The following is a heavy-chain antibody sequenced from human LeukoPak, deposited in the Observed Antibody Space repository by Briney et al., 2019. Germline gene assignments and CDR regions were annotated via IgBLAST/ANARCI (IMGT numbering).Heavy chain of an antibody. D-gene: IGHD6-13*01. V-gene: IGHV1-18*01. Sequence: VASVKVSCKASGYTFSSYGISWVRQAPGQGLEWMGWISAYNGNTNYAQKLQGRVTMTTDTSTSTAYMELRSLRSDDTAVYYCARVMIEQQPYDYWAREPWSPSPQ. J-gene: IGHJ4*02. CDR3: ARVMIEQQPYDY. CDR1: GYTFSSYG. CDR2: ISAYNGNT.